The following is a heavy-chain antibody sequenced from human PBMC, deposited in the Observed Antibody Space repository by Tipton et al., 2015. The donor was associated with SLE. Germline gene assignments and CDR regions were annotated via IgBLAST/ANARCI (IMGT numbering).Heavy chain of an antibody. Sequence: TLSLTCAVSGVSISSHWWSWVRQSPGKGLEWIGEIHHSGSTNYNPSLKSRVTMSGDKSKNDFSLELTSVTAADTAVYYCAGLGWSDYDWGQGTLVTVSS. CDR2: IHHSGST. J-gene: IGHJ4*02. CDR1: GVSISSHW. D-gene: IGHD4-17*01. V-gene: IGHV4-4*02. CDR3: AGLGWSDYD.